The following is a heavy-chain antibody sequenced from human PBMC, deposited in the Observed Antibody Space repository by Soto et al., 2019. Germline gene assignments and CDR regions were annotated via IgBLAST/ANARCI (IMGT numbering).Heavy chain of an antibody. J-gene: IGHJ6*02. D-gene: IGHD6-13*01. CDR1: GGSISSGGYY. CDR2: IYYSGST. CDR3: ARAGSAAAGFYYYYGMDV. V-gene: IGHV4-31*03. Sequence: SETLSLTCTVSGGSISSGGYYWSWIRQHPGKGLEWIGYIYYSGSTYYNPSLKSRVTISVDTSKNQFSLKLSSVTAADTAVYYCARAGSAAAGFYYYYGMDVWGQGATVTVSS.